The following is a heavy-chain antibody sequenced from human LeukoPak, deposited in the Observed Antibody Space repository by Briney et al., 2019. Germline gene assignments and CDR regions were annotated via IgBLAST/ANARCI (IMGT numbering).Heavy chain of an antibody. CDR2: INRDGSST. J-gene: IGHJ4*02. V-gene: IGHV3-74*01. CDR1: GFTFSTYW. D-gene: IGHD3-16*01. Sequence: GGSLRLSCAASGFTFSTYWMHWVRQAPGKGLVWVSRINRDGSSTNYADSVRGRFTISRDNARDTLYLQMNSLRAEDSAVYYCARGATGFDYWGQGTLVTVSS. CDR3: ARGATGFDY.